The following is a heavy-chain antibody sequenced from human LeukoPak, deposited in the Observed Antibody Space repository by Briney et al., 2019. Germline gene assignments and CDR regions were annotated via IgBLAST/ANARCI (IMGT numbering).Heavy chain of an antibody. V-gene: IGHV1-18*01. CDR2: ISAYNGNT. J-gene: IGHJ4*02. D-gene: IGHD3-16*02. Sequence: VGSVRVSCKASGYTFTSYGISWVRQAPGQGREWMGWISAYNGNTNYAQKLQGRVTMTTDTSTSTTYMELSRLRSDDTAVYYCARVYRGDFDYWGQGTLVTVSS. CDR3: ARVYRGDFDY. CDR1: GYTFTSYG.